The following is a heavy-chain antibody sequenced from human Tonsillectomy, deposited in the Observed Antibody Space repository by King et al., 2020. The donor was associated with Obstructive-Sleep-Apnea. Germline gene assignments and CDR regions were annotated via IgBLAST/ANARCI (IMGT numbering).Heavy chain of an antibody. V-gene: IGHV4-39*01. CDR1: GGSISSSSYY. J-gene: IGHJ5*02. CDR2: IYYSGST. D-gene: IGHD3-22*01. CDR3: ARRGSDYYDSSGYYQQPYNWFDP. Sequence: PLQESGPGLVKPSETLSLTCTVSGGSISSSSYYWGWIRQPPGKGLEWIGSIYYSGSTYYNPSLKSRVTISVDTSKNQFSLKLSSVTAADTAVYYCARRGSDYYDSSGYYQQPYNWFDPWGQGTLVTVSS.